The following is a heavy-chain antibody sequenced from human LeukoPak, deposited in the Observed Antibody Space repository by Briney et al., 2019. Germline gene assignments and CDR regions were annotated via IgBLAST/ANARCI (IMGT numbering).Heavy chain of an antibody. V-gene: IGHV1-2*02. CDR3: ARDGGSSGCDY. J-gene: IGHJ4*02. CDR2: INPNSGGT. D-gene: IGHD6-19*01. Sequence: EASVKVSCKASEYTFTGYYMHWVRQAPGQRLEWMGWINPNSGGTNYAQKFQGRVTMTRDTSISTAYMELSRLRSDDTAVYYCARDGGSSGCDYWGQGTLVTVSS. CDR1: EYTFTGYY.